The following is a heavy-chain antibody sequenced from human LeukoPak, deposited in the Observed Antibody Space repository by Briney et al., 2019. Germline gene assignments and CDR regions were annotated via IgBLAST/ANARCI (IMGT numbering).Heavy chain of an antibody. V-gene: IGHV3-30*03. CDR3: ARGVELGSSVEVDY. Sequence: GGSLRLSCAASGFTFSSYGMHWVRQAPGKGLEWVAVISYDGSNKYYADSVKGRFTISRDNAKNSLYLQMNSLRAEDTAVYYCARGVELGSSVEVDYWGQGTLVTVSS. CDR2: ISYDGSNK. J-gene: IGHJ4*02. CDR1: GFTFSSYG. D-gene: IGHD7-27*01.